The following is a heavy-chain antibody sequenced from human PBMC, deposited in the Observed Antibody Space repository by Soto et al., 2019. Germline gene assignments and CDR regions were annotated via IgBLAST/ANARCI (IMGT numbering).Heavy chain of an antibody. D-gene: IGHD4-17*01. CDR3: TTGHPWGTVTINYYYYYYMDV. V-gene: IGHV3-15*01. CDR2: IKSKTDGGTT. J-gene: IGHJ6*03. CDR1: GFTFSNAW. Sequence: GGSLRLSCAASGFTFSNAWMSWVRQAPGKGLEWVGRIKSKTDGGTTDYAAPVKGRFTISRDDSKNTLYLQMNSLKTEDTAVYYCTTGHPWGTVTINYYYYYYMDVWGKGTTVTVSS.